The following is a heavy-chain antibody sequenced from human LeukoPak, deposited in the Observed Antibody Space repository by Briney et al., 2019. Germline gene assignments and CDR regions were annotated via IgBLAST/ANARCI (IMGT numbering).Heavy chain of an antibody. Sequence: GGSLRLSCAASGFTFSSYEMNWVRQAPGKGLEWVSYISSSGSTIYYADSVKGRFTISRDNAKNSLYLQMNSLRAEDTAVYYCARQYYYYMDVWGKGTTVTVSS. J-gene: IGHJ6*03. CDR1: GFTFSSYE. CDR2: ISSSGSTI. V-gene: IGHV3-48*03. CDR3: ARQYYYYMDV.